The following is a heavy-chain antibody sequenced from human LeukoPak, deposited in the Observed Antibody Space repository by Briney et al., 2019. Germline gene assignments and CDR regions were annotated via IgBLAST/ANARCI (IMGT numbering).Heavy chain of an antibody. CDR2: IIPIFGTA. CDR1: GGTFSSYA. J-gene: IGHJ5*02. Sequence: SVKVSCKASGGTFSSYAISWVRQAPGQGLEWMGGIIPIFGTANYAQKFQGRVTITADESMSTAYMELSSLRSEDTAVYYCARDVIVVVPAATPGNWFDPWGQGTLVTVSS. CDR3: ARDVIVVVPAATPGNWFDP. V-gene: IGHV1-69*13. D-gene: IGHD2-2*02.